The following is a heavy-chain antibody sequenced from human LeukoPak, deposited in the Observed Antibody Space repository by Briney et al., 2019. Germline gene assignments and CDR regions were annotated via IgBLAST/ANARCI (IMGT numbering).Heavy chain of an antibody. CDR3: ARDQNEVLDY. J-gene: IGHJ4*02. D-gene: IGHD2/OR15-2a*01. V-gene: IGHV1-69*04. CDR2: IIPILGVA. CDR1: GGTFSSYA. Sequence: SVKVSCKASGGTFSSYAISWVRQAPGQGLEWMGRIIPILGVANYAQKFQGRVAITADRSTSTAYMELSSLKSEDTAVYYCARDQNEVLDYWGQGTLVTVSS.